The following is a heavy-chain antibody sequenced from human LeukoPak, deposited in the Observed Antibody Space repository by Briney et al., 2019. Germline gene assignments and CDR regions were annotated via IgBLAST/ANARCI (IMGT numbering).Heavy chain of an antibody. V-gene: IGHV4-39*01. CDR1: GGSISSSSCY. CDR3: ARLRKAMYFDY. J-gene: IGHJ4*02. CDR2: IYYSGST. D-gene: IGHD5-18*01. Sequence: RTSETLSLTCTVSGGSISSSSCYWGWIRQPPGKGLEWIGSIYYSGSTYYNPSLKSRVTISVDTSKNQFSLKLSSVTAADTAVYYCARLRKAMYFDYWGQGTLVTVSS.